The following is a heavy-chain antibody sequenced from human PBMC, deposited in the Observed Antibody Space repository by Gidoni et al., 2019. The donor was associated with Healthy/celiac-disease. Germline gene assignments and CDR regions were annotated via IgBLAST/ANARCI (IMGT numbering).Heavy chain of an antibody. Sequence: QVQLQESGPGLVKPSETLSLTCTVSGGSISSHYWSWIRQPPGKGLEWIGYIYYSGSTNYNPSRKSRVTISVDTSKNQFSLKLSSVTAADTAVYYCARAGTHYDVWSGYYWNWFDPWGQGTLVTVSS. CDR1: GGSISSHY. V-gene: IGHV4-59*11. CDR2: IYYSGST. D-gene: IGHD3-3*01. J-gene: IGHJ5*02. CDR3: ARAGTHYDVWSGYYWNWFDP.